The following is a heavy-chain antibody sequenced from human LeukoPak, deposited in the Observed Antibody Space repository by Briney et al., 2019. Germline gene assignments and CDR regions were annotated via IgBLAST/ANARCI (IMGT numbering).Heavy chain of an antibody. CDR3: ARVQGALRYFDWLLSQPYYYYMDV. V-gene: IGHV1-8*03. CDR2: MNPNSGNT. CDR1: GYTFTSYG. Sequence: ASVKVSCKASGYTFTSYGISWVRQATGQGLEWMGWMNPNSGNTGYAQKFQGRVTITRNTSISTAYMELSSLRSEDTAVYYCARVQGALRYFDWLLSQPYYYYMDVWGKGTTVTVSS. J-gene: IGHJ6*03. D-gene: IGHD3-9*01.